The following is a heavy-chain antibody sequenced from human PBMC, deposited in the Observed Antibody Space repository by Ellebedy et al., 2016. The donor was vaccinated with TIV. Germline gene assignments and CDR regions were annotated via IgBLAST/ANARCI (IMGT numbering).Heavy chain of an antibody. CDR2: IHYNGQT. V-gene: IGHV4-61*08. Sequence: SETLSLTCSVSGVSINSRAHYWTWIRQPPGKGLEWIRHIHYNGQTAYNTSLEGRVPISLHTSENQFSLTLTSVTAADTAVYFCARGAEDFGGINFDLWGQGTEVTASS. D-gene: IGHD4-23*01. CDR1: GVSINSRAHY. J-gene: IGHJ3*01. CDR3: ARGAEDFGGINFDL.